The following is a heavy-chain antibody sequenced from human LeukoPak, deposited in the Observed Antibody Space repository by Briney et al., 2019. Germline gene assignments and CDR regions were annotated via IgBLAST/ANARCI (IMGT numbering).Heavy chain of an antibody. V-gene: IGHV4-30-4*01. CDR2: IYYSGST. CDR3: ASLLGWNRYYYYGMDV. CDR1: GGSISSGDYY. D-gene: IGHD3-10*02. J-gene: IGHJ6*02. Sequence: SETLSLTCTVSGGSISSGDYYWSWIRQPPGKGLEWIGYIYYSGSTYYNPSLKSRVTISVDTSKNQFSLKLSSVTAADTAVYYCASLLGWNRYYYYGMDVWGQGTTVTVSS.